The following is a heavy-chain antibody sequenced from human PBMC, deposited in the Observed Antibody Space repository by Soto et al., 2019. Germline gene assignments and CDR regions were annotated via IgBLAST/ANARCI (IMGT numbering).Heavy chain of an antibody. CDR1: GGSISSYY. CDR2: IYYSGST. V-gene: IGHV4-59*01. J-gene: IGHJ4*02. D-gene: IGHD6-19*01. CDR3: ARDSSGWYWYYFDY. Sequence: QVQLQESGPGLVKPSETLSLTCTVSGGSISSYYWSWIRQPPGKGLEWIGYIYYSGSTNYNPSLKSRVTISVDTSKNQFSLKLSSVTAADTAVYYCARDSSGWYWYYFDYWGQGTLDTVSS.